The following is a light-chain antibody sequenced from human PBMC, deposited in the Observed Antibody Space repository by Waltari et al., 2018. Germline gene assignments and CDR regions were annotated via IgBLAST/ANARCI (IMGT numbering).Light chain of an antibody. Sequence: QAVVTQEPSLTVSPGGTVTLTCGSSTGAVTSGPYPYWFQQKPGQAPTRLIYGTSNKDSRTPARFSGSLLGGKAALTLSGAQAEDEAQYYCLRYYSGVRLFGGGTKLAVL. J-gene: IGLJ2*01. V-gene: IGLV7-46*01. CDR2: GTS. CDR3: LRYYSGVRL. CDR1: TGAVTSGPY.